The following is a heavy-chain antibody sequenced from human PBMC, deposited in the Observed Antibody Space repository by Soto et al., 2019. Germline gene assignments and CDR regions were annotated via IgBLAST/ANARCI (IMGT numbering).Heavy chain of an antibody. Sequence: PSETLSLTCSVSGVAMTYGGYSWSWIRQAPEKGLKWIGYFVHVEITYYNPSFKNRLSMYIDRNRNQLYLRLSSMRDADKAVYYCARGGVLESFDLWGQGIQVTVSS. J-gene: IGHJ4*02. D-gene: IGHD1-26*01. CDR2: FVHVEIT. CDR3: ARGGVLESFDL. V-gene: IGHV4-30-2*01. CDR1: GVAMTYGGYS.